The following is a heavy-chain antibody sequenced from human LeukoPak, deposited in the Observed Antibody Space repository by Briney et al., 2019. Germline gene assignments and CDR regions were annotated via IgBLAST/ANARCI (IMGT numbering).Heavy chain of an antibody. CDR3: ARPADHYYYGMDV. V-gene: IGHV3-48*03. CDR1: GFTFSSYE. CDR2: ISSSGSTI. Sequence: GGSLRLSCAASGFTFSSYEMNWVRQAPGKGLEWVSYISSSGSTIYYADSVKGRFTISRDNATNSLSLQMNSLRAEDTAVYYCARPADHYYYGMDVWGQGTTVTVSS. J-gene: IGHJ6*02.